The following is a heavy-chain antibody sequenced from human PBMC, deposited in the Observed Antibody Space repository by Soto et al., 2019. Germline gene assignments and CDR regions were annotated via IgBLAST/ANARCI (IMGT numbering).Heavy chain of an antibody. CDR1: GFTFSNAW. D-gene: IGHD4-4*01. V-gene: IGHV3-15*01. Sequence: EVQLVESGGGLVKPGGSLRLSCAASGFTFSNAWMSWVRQAPGKGLEWVGRIKSKTDGGTTDYAAPVKGRFTNSRDDSKTPLSLQMNSLKTEDTAVYYCTTLPPRTVTTNWFDPWGQGTLVTVSS. J-gene: IGHJ5*02. CDR3: TTLPPRTVTTNWFDP. CDR2: IKSKTDGGTT.